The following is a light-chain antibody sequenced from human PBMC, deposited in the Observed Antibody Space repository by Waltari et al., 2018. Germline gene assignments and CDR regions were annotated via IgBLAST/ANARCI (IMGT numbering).Light chain of an antibody. CDR1: QSISSW. V-gene: IGKV1-5*03. J-gene: IGKJ2*01. CDR3: QQYHTLYT. CDR2: KAS. Sequence: DIQMTQSPSTLSASVGDRVTITCRASQSISSWLAWYQQKPGKAPKLLIYKASSLESGVQSRFSGSGAGTEFTLTISSLQPDDFATYYCQQYHTLYTFGQGTKLEI.